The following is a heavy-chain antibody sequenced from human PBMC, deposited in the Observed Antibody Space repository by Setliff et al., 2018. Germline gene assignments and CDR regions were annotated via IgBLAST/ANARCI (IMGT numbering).Heavy chain of an antibody. CDR1: GGSISSYY. D-gene: IGHD6-19*01. CDR3: AREQWLDPPGYYYMDV. CDR2: IYIGGSA. J-gene: IGHJ6*03. V-gene: IGHV4-4*07. Sequence: PSETLSLTCTVSGGSISSYYWSWIRQPAGKGLEWIGHIYIGGSANYNPSLKSRVTMSIDTSKNQFSLKLNSVTAADMAVFYCAREQWLDPPGYYYMDVWAKGTTVTVSS.